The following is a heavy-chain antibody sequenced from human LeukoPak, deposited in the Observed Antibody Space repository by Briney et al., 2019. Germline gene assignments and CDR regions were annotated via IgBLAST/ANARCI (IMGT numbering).Heavy chain of an antibody. Sequence: SETLSLTCAVYGGSFSGYYWSWIRQPPGKGLEWIGEINHSGSTNYNPSLKSRVTISVDTSKNQFSLKLSSVTAADTAVYYCARDRFTMVRGWFDPWGQGTLVTVSS. CDR1: GGSFSGYY. V-gene: IGHV4-34*01. CDR2: INHSGST. J-gene: IGHJ5*02. CDR3: ARDRFTMVRGWFDP. D-gene: IGHD3-10*01.